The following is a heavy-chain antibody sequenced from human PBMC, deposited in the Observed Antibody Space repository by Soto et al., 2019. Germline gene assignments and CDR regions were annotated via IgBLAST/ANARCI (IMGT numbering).Heavy chain of an antibody. CDR3: ARVEGMSNFDS. V-gene: IGHV3-33*01. CDR1: GFTFSSYG. Sequence: QVQLVESGGGVVQPGRSLRLSCAASGFTFSSYGMHWVRQAPGKGLEWVAVIWYDGSNKYYADSVKGRFTISRDNSKNTRYLERNSLRAEETAVYYCARVEGMSNFDSWGQGTLVTVSS. D-gene: IGHD3-10*01. CDR2: IWYDGSNK. J-gene: IGHJ4*02.